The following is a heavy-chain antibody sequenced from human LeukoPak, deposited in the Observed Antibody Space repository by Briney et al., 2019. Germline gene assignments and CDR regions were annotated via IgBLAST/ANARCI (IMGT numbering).Heavy chain of an antibody. CDR2: IIPIFGTA. CDR1: GGTFSSYA. J-gene: IGHJ1*01. D-gene: IGHD4-17*01. CDR3: TTGIWDYGDSLSFY. V-gene: IGHV1-69*01. Sequence: SVKVSCKASGGTFSSYAISWVRQAPGQGLEWMGGIIPIFGTANYAQKFQGRVTITADESTSTAYMELSSLRSEDTAVYYCTTGIWDYGDSLSFYWGQGTLVTVSS.